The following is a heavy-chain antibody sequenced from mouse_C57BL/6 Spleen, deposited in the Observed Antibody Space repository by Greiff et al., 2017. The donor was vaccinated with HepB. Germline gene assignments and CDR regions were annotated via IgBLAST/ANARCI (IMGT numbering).Heavy chain of an antibody. Sequence: EVKLVESGPGLVKPSQSLSLTCSVTGYSITSGYYWNWIRQFPGNKLEWMGYISYDGSNNYNPSLKNRISITRDTSKNQFFLKLNSVTTEDTATYYCARDRDPYPRHWYFDVWGTGTTVTVSS. CDR2: ISYDGSN. D-gene: IGHD2-10*01. J-gene: IGHJ1*03. V-gene: IGHV3-6*01. CDR1: GYSITSGYY. CDR3: ARDRDPYPRHWYFDV.